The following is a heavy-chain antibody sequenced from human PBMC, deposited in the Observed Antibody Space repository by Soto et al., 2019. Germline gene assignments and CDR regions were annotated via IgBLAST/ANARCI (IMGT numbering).Heavy chain of an antibody. CDR1: GYTFTGYY. J-gene: IGHJ6*02. CDR3: ASAGRTVPYGMDV. V-gene: IGHV1-2*04. CDR2: INRNSGGT. D-gene: IGHD2-2*01. Sequence: QVQLVQSGAEVKKPGASVKVSCKASGYTFTGYYMHGVRQATGQGLEWMGWINRNSGGTNYAQKFQGCVTMTRDTSISTAYMELSRLRSDDTAVYYCASAGRTVPYGMDVWGQGTTVTVSS.